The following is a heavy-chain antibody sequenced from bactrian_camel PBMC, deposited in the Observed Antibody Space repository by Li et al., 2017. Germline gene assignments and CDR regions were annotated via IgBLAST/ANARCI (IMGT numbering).Heavy chain of an antibody. V-gene: IGHV3S54*01. CDR3: AAALSGWLSCGPASRSFRY. CDR1: GSIENRC. Sequence: VQLVESGGGSVQAGGSLKLTCLASGSIENRCMGWFRQAPGKEREILARISAARTLTAYADSVKGRFTISKDNAKNTLYLQMNSLKPEDTAMYYCAAALSGWLSCGPASRSFRYWGQGTQVTVS. CDR2: ISAARTLT. D-gene: IGHD1*01. J-gene: IGHJ6*01.